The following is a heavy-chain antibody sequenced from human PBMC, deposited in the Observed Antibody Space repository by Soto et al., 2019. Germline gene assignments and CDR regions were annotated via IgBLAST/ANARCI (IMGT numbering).Heavy chain of an antibody. V-gene: IGHV3-53*01. CDR3: ARIGYSFAWGY. D-gene: IGHD5-18*01. Sequence: EVQLVESGGGLIPPGGSLRLSCAASGFLVNSAYMTWVRQAPGKGLEWLSMINSDGSTLYAESVKGRFTLSRDNSKNRLELQKNNQRAEDKATYYCARIGYSFAWGYWGQGTLVIVTS. J-gene: IGHJ4*02. CDR1: GFLVNSAY. CDR2: INSDGST.